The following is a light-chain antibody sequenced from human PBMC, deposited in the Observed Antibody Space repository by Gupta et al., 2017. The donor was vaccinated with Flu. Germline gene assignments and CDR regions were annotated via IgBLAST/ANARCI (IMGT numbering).Light chain of an antibody. CDR1: QSISNH. J-gene: IGKJ4*01. V-gene: IGKV3-15*01. CDR3: QHYHNWPIT. CDR2: GAS. Sequence: EVVMTQSPATLSVSPGERATLSCRASQSISNHLAWYQQKPGQSPWLLIYGASTRATGFPARFSGSGSGTEFTLTISSLQSEDFAVYYCQHYHNWPITFGGGTKVEI.